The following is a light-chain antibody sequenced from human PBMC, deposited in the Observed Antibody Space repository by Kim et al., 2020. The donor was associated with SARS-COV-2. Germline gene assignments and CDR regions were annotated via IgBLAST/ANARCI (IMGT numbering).Light chain of an antibody. CDR1: SSNIGSNY. CDR2: RNN. Sequence: GQRITISCSGSSSNIGSNYVYWYQQLPGTAPKLLIYRNNQRPSGVPDRFSGSKSGTSASLAISGLRSEDEADYYCAAWDDSLSAWVFGGGTKVTVL. CDR3: AAWDDSLSAWV. V-gene: IGLV1-47*01. J-gene: IGLJ3*02.